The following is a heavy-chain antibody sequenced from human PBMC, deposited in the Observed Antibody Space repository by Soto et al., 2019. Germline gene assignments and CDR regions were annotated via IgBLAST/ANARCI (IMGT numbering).Heavy chain of an antibody. V-gene: IGHV4-30-4*01. CDR3: ARDNGADYYDSSGNDAFDI. D-gene: IGHD3-22*01. CDR1: GGSISSGDYY. CDR2: IYYSGST. J-gene: IGHJ3*02. Sequence: PSETLSLTCTVSGGSISSGDYYWSWIRQPPGKGLEWIGYIYYSGSTYYNPTLKSRVTISVDTSKNHFSLKLSSVTAADTAVYYCARDNGADYYDSSGNDAFDIWGQGTMVTVS.